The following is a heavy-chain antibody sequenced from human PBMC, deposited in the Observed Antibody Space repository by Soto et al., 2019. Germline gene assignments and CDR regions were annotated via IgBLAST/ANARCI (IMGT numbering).Heavy chain of an antibody. D-gene: IGHD5-18*01. J-gene: IGHJ4*02. CDR1: GGTFNTYT. Sequence: QVQLVQSGAEVRKPGSSVMIPCKASGGTFNTYTFSWVRQAPGQGLEWLGSILPILGSINYAPNFQGRLSITADQSTTTAYMELSSLTSHDTAIYYCGRIPRYSFPTSDPLDNWGQGTLVTVSS. CDR2: ILPILGSI. CDR3: GRIPRYSFPTSDPLDN. V-gene: IGHV1-69*08.